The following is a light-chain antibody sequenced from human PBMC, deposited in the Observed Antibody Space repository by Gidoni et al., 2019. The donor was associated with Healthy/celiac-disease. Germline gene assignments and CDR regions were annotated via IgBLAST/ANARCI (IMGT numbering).Light chain of an antibody. V-gene: IGKV3-15*01. J-gene: IGKJ1*01. CDR1: QSVRSN. CDR2: GAS. CDR3: QQYNNWPAWT. Sequence: EIVMTQSPATLSVSPGERATLPCSASQSVRSNLAWYQQKPGQAPRLLIYGASTRATGIPARFSGGGSGTEFTLTISSLQSEDFAVYYCQQYNNWPAWTFIQGTKVEIK.